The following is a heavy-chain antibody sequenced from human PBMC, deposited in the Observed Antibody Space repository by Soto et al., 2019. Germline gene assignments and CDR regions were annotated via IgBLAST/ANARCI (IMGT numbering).Heavy chain of an antibody. CDR2: ISSGGDLT. V-gene: IGHV3-23*01. D-gene: IGHD3-9*01. J-gene: IGHJ4*02. CDR1: GFMFSSDG. CDR3: AKIGQIGNWFFDY. Sequence: EVQLLESGGDLVQPGGSLRVSCAASGFMFSSDGMSWVRQAPGKGLEWVSSISSGGDLTYYADSVKGRFTVSRDNLKNTLSLQTDSMRADHTATYYCAKIGQIGNWFFDYCGQGTLVTVSS.